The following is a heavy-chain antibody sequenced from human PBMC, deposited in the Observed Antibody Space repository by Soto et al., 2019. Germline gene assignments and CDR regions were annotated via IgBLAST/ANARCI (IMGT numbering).Heavy chain of an antibody. V-gene: IGHV3-11*06. D-gene: IGHD6-6*01. CDR2: ISSSSSNT. CDR3: ASDVYRYSSSSPEDA. Sequence: GGSLRLSCAASGFTFSDYYMSWIRQAPGKGLDWVSYISSSSSNTKYADSVKGRFTISRDNAKNSLYLQMNSLRAEDTAVYYCASDVYRYSSSSPEDAWGQGTPVTVYS. CDR1: GFTFSDYY. J-gene: IGHJ6*02.